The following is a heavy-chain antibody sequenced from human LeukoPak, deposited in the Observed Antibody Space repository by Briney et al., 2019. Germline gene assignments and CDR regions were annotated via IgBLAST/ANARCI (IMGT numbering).Heavy chain of an antibody. J-gene: IGHJ4*02. Sequence: ASVKVSCKASGYTFTGYYMHWGRQAPGQGLGWMGRINPNSGGTNYAQKFQGRVTMTRDTSISTAYMELSRLRSDDTAVYYCASDDILTGYSNYWGQGTLVTVSS. D-gene: IGHD3-9*01. CDR2: INPNSGGT. CDR1: GYTFTGYY. CDR3: ASDDILTGYSNY. V-gene: IGHV1-2*06.